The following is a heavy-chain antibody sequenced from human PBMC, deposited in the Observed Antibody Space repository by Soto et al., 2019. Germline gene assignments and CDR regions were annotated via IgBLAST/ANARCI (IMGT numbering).Heavy chain of an antibody. CDR3: ARDFDYGRKSNDS. Sequence: EVQLVESGGGLVKPGGSLRLSCAASGFTFSSYSMNWVRQAPGKGLEWVSSISSSSSYIYYADSVKGRFTISRDNAKNSLYLQMNSLRAEDTAVYYCARDFDYGRKSNDSLGQGTLVTVSS. CDR1: GFTFSSYS. V-gene: IGHV3-21*01. D-gene: IGHD4-17*01. J-gene: IGHJ4*02. CDR2: ISSSSSYI.